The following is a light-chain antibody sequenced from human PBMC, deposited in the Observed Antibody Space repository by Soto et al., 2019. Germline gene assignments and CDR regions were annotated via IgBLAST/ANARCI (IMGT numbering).Light chain of an antibody. CDR2: GAS. V-gene: IGKV3-15*01. CDR3: QQYGSSPWT. J-gene: IGKJ1*01. CDR1: QSVSID. Sequence: EIVMTQSPPTVSVAPGERGTLSSRASQSVSIDLAWYQQTPGQAPRFLIYGASTRATGIPVRFSGSASGTEFTLTISRLEPEDFAVYYCQQYGSSPWTFGQGTKVDIK.